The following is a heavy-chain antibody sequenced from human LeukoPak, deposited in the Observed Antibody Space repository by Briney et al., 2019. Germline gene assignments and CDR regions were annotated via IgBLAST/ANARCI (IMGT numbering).Heavy chain of an antibody. Sequence: GGSLRLSCAASGFTFSSYSMNWVRQAPGKGLEWVSSISSSSSYIYYADSVKGRFTISRDNAKNSLYLQMNSLRAEDTAVYYCAREEHLDAFDIWGQGTMVTVSS. CDR3: AREEHLDAFDI. CDR2: ISSSSSYI. CDR1: GFTFSSYS. V-gene: IGHV3-21*01. J-gene: IGHJ3*02. D-gene: IGHD1/OR15-1a*01.